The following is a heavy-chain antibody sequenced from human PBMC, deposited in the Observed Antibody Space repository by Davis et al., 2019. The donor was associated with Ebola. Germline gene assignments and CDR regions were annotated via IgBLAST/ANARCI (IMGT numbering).Heavy chain of an antibody. CDR2: TSGSGYGT. D-gene: IGHD5-12*01. CDR3: AKNGGYDYYYNYGMDV. J-gene: IGHJ6*04. Sequence: GGSLRLSCAASGLTFDKYAMTWVRQAPGKGLECVSGTSGSGYGTYYADSVRGRFTISRDNSKNTLYLQMNSLRDEDTAVYYCAKNGGYDYYYNYGMDVWGKGTTVTVSS. V-gene: IGHV3-23*01. CDR1: GLTFDKYA.